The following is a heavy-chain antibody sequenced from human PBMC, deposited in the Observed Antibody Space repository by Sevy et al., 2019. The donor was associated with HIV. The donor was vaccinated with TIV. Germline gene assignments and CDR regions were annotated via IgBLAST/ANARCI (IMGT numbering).Heavy chain of an antibody. V-gene: IGHV3-7*01. CDR3: AHETFGRFES. CDR2: IEADGSDK. Sequence: EGSLRLSCAASGFTFSANWMNWVRQAPGKELEWVANIEADGSDKHYVDSVEGRFTISRDNAKNLLFLQMNSLRVEDTAVYYCAHETFGRFESWGQGTLATVSS. J-gene: IGHJ4*02. CDR1: GFTFSANW. D-gene: IGHD3-16*01.